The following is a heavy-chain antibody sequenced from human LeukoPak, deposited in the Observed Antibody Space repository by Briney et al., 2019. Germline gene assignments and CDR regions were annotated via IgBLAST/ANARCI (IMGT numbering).Heavy chain of an antibody. J-gene: IGHJ4*02. V-gene: IGHV7-4-1*02. D-gene: IGHD3-10*01. Sequence: ASVKVSCKTSGYTFTNFAMIWVRQAPGQGLEWMGWINTNSGNPTYALGFTGRFVFSLDTSVSTAYLQISSLKAEDTAVYYCARGYGSGSYPFGYWGQGTQVTVSS. CDR1: GYTFTNFA. CDR3: ARGYGSGSYPFGY. CDR2: INTNSGNP.